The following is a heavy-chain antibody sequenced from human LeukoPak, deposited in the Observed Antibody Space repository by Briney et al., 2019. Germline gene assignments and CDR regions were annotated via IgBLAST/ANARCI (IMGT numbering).Heavy chain of an antibody. J-gene: IGHJ4*02. CDR1: GFDFSGYS. D-gene: IGHD2-8*01. Sequence: GGSLRLSCAASGFDFSGYSITWVRQAPGKGLEWVSYISGSGSTIFSADSVKGRFVISRDNARNSLHLQMNSLRDEDTAVYYCARVRAGVYLDYWGQGILVTVSS. CDR3: ARVRAGVYLDY. V-gene: IGHV3-48*02. CDR2: ISGSGSTI.